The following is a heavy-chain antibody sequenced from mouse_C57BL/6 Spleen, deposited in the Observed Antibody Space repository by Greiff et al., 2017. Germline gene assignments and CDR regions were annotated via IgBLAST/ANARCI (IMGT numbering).Heavy chain of an antibody. V-gene: IGHV1-50*01. J-gene: IGHJ4*01. D-gene: IGHD1-1*02. CDR1: GYTFTSYW. Sequence: QVHVKQPGAELVKPGASVKLSCKASGYTFTSYWMQWVKQRPGQGLEWIGEIDPSDSYTNYNQKFKGKATLTVDTSSSTAYMQLSSLTSEDSAVYYCARKRWGPVYYAMDYWGQGTSVTVSS. CDR3: ARKRWGPVYYAMDY. CDR2: IDPSDSYT.